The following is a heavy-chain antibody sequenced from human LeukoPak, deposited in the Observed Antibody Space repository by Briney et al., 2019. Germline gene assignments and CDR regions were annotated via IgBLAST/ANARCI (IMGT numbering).Heavy chain of an antibody. V-gene: IGHV3-48*01. Sequence: GGSLRLSCAASGFTFSSYSMNWVRQAPGKGLEWVSYISSSSTIYYADSVKGRFTISRDNSKNTLCLQMNSLRAEDTAVYYCARNRDYYGSGSYYFDYWGQGTLVTVSS. CDR1: GFTFSSYS. D-gene: IGHD3-10*01. CDR2: ISSSSTI. J-gene: IGHJ4*02. CDR3: ARNRDYYGSGSYYFDY.